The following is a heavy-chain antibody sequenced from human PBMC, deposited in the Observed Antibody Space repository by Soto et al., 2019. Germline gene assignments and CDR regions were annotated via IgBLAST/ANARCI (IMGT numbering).Heavy chain of an antibody. CDR2: ISGSGSST. V-gene: IGHV3-23*01. D-gene: IGHD4-17*01. Sequence: PGGALRLSCVVSGFTFSNYAMSWVRHAPGKGLEWVSVISGSGSSTHYADSLRGRFTTSRDNSEKTMYLQMNGLRAEDTAVYYCAKWAYGDYPGWADSWGQGTLVTVSS. J-gene: IGHJ4*02. CDR3: AKWAYGDYPGWADS. CDR1: GFTFSNYA.